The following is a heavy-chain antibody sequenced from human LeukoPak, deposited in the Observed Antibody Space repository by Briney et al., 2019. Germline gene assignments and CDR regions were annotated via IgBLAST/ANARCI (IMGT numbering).Heavy chain of an antibody. CDR1: GGSISSYY. V-gene: IGHV4-59*01. D-gene: IGHD3-10*01. Sequence: SETLSLTCNVSGGSISSYYWSWIRQPPGKGLEWIGYIYYSGSTNYNPSLKSRVTISVDTSKNQFSLKLSSVTAADTAVYYCARVLRTMVRGGAFDIWGQGTMVTVSS. CDR2: IYYSGST. CDR3: ARVLRTMVRGGAFDI. J-gene: IGHJ3*02.